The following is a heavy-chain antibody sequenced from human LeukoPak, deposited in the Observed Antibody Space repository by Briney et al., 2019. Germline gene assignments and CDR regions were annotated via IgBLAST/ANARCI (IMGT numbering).Heavy chain of an antibody. J-gene: IGHJ4*02. CDR2: IYTSGST. CDR3: AREVVSAAKYDY. V-gene: IGHV4-61*02. D-gene: IGHD2-2*01. CDR1: GGSISSGSYY. Sequence: SETLSLTSALSGGSISSGSYYWSWIRQPAGKGLEWIGRIYTSGSTNYNPPLKSRVTISVDTSKNQFSLKLSSVTAADTAVYYCAREVVSAAKYDYWGQGTLVTVSS.